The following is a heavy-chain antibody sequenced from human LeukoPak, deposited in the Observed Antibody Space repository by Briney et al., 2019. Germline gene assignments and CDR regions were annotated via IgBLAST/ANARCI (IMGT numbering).Heavy chain of an antibody. Sequence: GGSLRLSCAASGFTFSSYWMSWVRQAPGKGLEWVANIKQDGSEKYYGDSVKGRFTISRDNARTSLYLQMNSLRAEDTAVYYCAKDLGQWLGYFDYWGQGTLVTVSS. CDR2: IKQDGSEK. V-gene: IGHV3-7*05. CDR1: GFTFSSYW. CDR3: AKDLGQWLGYFDY. J-gene: IGHJ4*02. D-gene: IGHD6-19*01.